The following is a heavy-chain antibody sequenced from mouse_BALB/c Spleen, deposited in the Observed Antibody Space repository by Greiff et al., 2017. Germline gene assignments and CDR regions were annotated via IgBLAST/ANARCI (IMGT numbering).Heavy chain of an antibody. J-gene: IGHJ1*01. D-gene: IGHD1-1*01. CDR3: ASYLYDGSSHWYFDV. CDR2: IYPGNVNT. V-gene: IGHV1S56*01. Sequence: VKLQQSGPELVKPGASVRISCKASGYTFTSYYIHWVKQSPGQGLEWIGWIYPGNVNTKYNEKFKGKSTLTADNSSSTAYMQLSSLTSENSAVYLCASYLYDGSSHWYFDVWGAGTTVTVSS. CDR1: GYTFTSYY.